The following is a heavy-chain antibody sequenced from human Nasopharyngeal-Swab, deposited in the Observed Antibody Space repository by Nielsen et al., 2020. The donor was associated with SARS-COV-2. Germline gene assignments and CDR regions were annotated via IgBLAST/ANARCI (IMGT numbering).Heavy chain of an antibody. CDR2: ISYDGSNK. Sequence: GSLKISCAASGFTFSSYGMHWVRQAPGKGLEWVAVISYDGSNKYYADSVKGRFTISRDNSKNTLYLQMNSLRAEDTAVYYCAKDLGLYYYDSSGYYCPDYWGQGTLVTVSS. CDR3: AKDLGLYYYDSSGYYCPDY. D-gene: IGHD3-22*01. CDR1: GFTFSSYG. V-gene: IGHV3-30*18. J-gene: IGHJ4*02.